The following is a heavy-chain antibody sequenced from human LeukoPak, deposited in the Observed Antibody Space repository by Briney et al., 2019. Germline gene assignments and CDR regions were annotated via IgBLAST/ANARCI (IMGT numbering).Heavy chain of an antibody. Sequence: SETLSLTCTVSGGSISSSSYYWGWIRQPPGKGLEWIGSIHYSGSTNYNPSLKSRVTISVDTSKNQFSLKLRSVTAADTAVYYCARVMGIAVAGIGYYYMDVWGKGTTVTVSS. CDR1: GGSISSSSYY. D-gene: IGHD6-19*01. J-gene: IGHJ6*03. CDR2: IHYSGST. V-gene: IGHV4-39*07. CDR3: ARVMGIAVAGIGYYYMDV.